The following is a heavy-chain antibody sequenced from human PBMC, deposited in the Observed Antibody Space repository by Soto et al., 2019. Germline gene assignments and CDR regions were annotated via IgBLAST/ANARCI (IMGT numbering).Heavy chain of an antibody. J-gene: IGHJ4*02. CDR3: AKVVGDGTDYYDF. CDR2: IKPSGGET. V-gene: IGHV1-46*01. CDR1: GYTFTNYY. D-gene: IGHD3-22*01. Sequence: ASVKVSCKASGYTFTNYYMHWVRQAPGQGLEWMGIIKPSGGETTYAQKFLGRATMTRDTSTGTLYMELSSLGAEDTAIYYCAKVVGDGTDYYDFWGQGTLVTVSS.